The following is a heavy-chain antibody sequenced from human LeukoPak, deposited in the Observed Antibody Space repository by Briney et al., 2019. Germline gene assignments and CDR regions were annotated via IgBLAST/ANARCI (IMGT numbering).Heavy chain of an antibody. D-gene: IGHD6-13*01. J-gene: IGHJ4*02. CDR3: ATSQGSWPDYFDY. CDR2: ISDNGAVT. CDR1: GFSFSMYS. Sequence: GGSLRLSCAASGFSFSMYSMSWIRQAPGKGLEWVSVISDNGAVTFYGDSVKGRFTISRDNSKNTLYLQMNSLRAEDTAVYYCATSQGSWPDYFDYWGQGTLVTVSS. V-gene: IGHV3-23*01.